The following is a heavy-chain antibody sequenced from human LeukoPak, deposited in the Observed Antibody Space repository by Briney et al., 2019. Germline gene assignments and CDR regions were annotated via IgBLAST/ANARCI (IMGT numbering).Heavy chain of an antibody. J-gene: IGHJ4*02. CDR3: ARGEGY. Sequence: PSETLSLTCAAYGGSFSGYYWSWIRQPPGKGLEWIGEINHSGSTNYNPSLKSRVTISVDTSKNQFSLKLSSVTAADTAVYYCARGEGYWGQGTLVTVSS. CDR1: GGSFSGYY. V-gene: IGHV4-34*01. CDR2: INHSGST.